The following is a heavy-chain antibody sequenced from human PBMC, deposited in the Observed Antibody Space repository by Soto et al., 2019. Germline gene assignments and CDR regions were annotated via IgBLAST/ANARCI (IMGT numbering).Heavy chain of an antibody. D-gene: IGHD6-13*01. CDR1: GFTFSSYA. J-gene: IGHJ5*02. CDR2: ISGSGGST. Sequence: PGGSLRLSCAASGFTFSSYAMSWVRQAPGKGLEWVSAISGSGGSTYYADSVKGRFTISRDNSKNTLYLQMNSLRAEDTAVYYCAKDPLINSWYNWFDPWGQGTLVTVSS. V-gene: IGHV3-23*01. CDR3: AKDPLINSWYNWFDP.